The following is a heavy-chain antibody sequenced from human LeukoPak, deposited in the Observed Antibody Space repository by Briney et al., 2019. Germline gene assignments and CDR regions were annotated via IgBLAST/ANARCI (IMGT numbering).Heavy chain of an antibody. Sequence: SQTLSLTCTVSGGSISSGDYYWSWIRQPPGKGLEWIGYIYYSGSTYYNPSLKSRVTISVDTSKNQFSLKLSSVTAADTAVYYCARARDPGYSYGPHFDYWGQGTLVAVSS. D-gene: IGHD5-18*01. V-gene: IGHV4-30-4*01. CDR2: IYYSGST. CDR3: ARARDPGYSYGPHFDY. J-gene: IGHJ4*02. CDR1: GGSISSGDYY.